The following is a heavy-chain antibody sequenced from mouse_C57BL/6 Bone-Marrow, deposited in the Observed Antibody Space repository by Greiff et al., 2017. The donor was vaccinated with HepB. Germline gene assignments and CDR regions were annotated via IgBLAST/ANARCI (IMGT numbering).Heavy chain of an antibody. V-gene: IGHV1-82*01. CDR1: GYAFSSSW. CDR3: AWGFWYFDV. J-gene: IGHJ1*03. Sequence: QVQLQQSGPELVKPGASVKISCKASGYAFSSSWMNWVKQRPGKGLEWIGRIYPGDGDTNYNGKFKGKATLTADKSSSTAYMQLSSLTSEDSAVYFCAWGFWYFDVWGTGTTVTVSS. D-gene: IGHD3-1*01. CDR2: IYPGDGDT.